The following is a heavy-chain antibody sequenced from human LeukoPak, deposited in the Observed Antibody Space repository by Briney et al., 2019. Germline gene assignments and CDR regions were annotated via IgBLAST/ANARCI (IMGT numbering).Heavy chain of an antibody. CDR3: ARGAGYSYGAYMDV. J-gene: IGHJ6*03. Sequence: KVSCKASGSTFTTYDINWVRQATGQGLEWMGWMNPNSGNTCYSQKCQGRGTITRNTSISTGYMELSSLRSEDTAVYYCARGAGYSYGAYMDVWGKGTTVTVSS. CDR2: MNPNSGNT. D-gene: IGHD5-18*01. CDR1: GSTFTTYD. V-gene: IGHV1-8*03.